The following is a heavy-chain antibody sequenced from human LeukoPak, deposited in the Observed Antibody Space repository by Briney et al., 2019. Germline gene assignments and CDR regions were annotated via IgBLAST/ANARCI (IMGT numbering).Heavy chain of an antibody. CDR1: GFSISTHW. CDR3: ARSDIAAAGLYYYYGMDV. D-gene: IGHD6-13*01. V-gene: IGHV3-74*01. Sequence: GGSLRLSCVGSGFSISTHWMHWVRQAPGKGLVWVSRINSDGSSISYADSVKGRLTSSRDNAKNTLYLQMNSLRAEDTAVYYCARSDIAAAGLYYYYGMDVWGQGTTVTVSS. J-gene: IGHJ6*02. CDR2: INSDGSSI.